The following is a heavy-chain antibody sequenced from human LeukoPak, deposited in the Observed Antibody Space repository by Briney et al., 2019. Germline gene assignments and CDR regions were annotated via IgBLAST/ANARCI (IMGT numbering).Heavy chain of an antibody. CDR2: MNPNSGNT. J-gene: IGHJ4*02. V-gene: IGHV1-8*01. D-gene: IGHD5-18*01. CDR3: ARRPIYSYGLDY. Sequence: GASVKVSCKASGYTFTSYDIHWVRQATGQGLEWMGWMNPNSGNTGDAQTFQGRVTMTRNTSISTAYMELSSLRSEDMAVYYCARRPIYSYGLDYWGQGTLATVSS. CDR1: GYTFTSYD.